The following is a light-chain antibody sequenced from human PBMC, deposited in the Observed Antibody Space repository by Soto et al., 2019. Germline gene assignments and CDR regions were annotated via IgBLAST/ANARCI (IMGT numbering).Light chain of an antibody. J-gene: IGLJ1*01. CDR1: SSDIGAYDY. V-gene: IGLV2-14*01. CDR2: EVN. Sequence: QSALTQPASLSGSPGQSITISCTGTSSDIGAYDYVSWFQQHPGKAPKLMISEVNNRPSGVSNRFSGSKSGNTAYLTISGLQVEDEAEYFCFSFTTTFTHVFGTGTKVTVL. CDR3: FSFTTTFTHV.